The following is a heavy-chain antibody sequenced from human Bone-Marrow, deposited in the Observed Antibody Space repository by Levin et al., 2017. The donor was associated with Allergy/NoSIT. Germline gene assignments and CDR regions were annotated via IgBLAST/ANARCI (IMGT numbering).Heavy chain of an antibody. D-gene: IGHD3-10*01. CDR3: VRDASGSFDH. CDR2: IKQDGSEK. J-gene: IGHJ4*02. Sequence: GGSLRLSCAASGFTFSSYWISWVRQAPGKGLEWVANIKQDGSEKYYVDSVRGRLTISRDNAKNSLYLQMNSLRVEDTAVYYCVRDASGSFDHWGQGTLVTVSS. CDR1: GFTFSSYW. V-gene: IGHV3-7*04.